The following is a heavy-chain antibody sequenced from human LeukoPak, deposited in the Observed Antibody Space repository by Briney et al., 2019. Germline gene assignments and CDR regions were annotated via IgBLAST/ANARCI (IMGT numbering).Heavy chain of an antibody. V-gene: IGHV1-69*05. J-gene: IGHJ5*02. Sequence: ASVNVSCKASGGTLRSYIISWVRQAPGQGLEWMGGIIPIFGTTKYAQKFQGRVTITTDESTSTAYMELSSLRSEDTAVYYCARGPYCSTTRCYAVTNWFDPWGQGTLVTVSS. CDR3: ARGPYCSTTRCYAVTNWFDP. CDR1: GGTLRSYI. CDR2: IIPIFGTT. D-gene: IGHD2-2*01.